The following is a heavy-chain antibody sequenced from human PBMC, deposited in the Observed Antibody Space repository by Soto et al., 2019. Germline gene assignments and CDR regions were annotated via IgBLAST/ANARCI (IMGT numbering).Heavy chain of an antibody. CDR3: AVSSSWFLTGHYYYYGMDV. CDR2: IVVGSGNT. J-gene: IGHJ6*02. D-gene: IGHD6-13*01. CDR1: GFTFTSSA. V-gene: IGHV1-58*01. Sequence: QMQLVQSGPEVKKPGTSVKVSCKASGFTFTSSAVQWVRQARGQRLEWIGWIVVGSGNTNYAQKFQERVTITRDMSTSTAYMELSSLRSEDTAVYYCAVSSSWFLTGHYYYYGMDVWGQGTTVTVSS.